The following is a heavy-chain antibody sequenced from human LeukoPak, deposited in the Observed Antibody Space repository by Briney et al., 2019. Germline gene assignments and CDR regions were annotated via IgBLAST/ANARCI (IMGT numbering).Heavy chain of an antibody. CDR2: INHSGST. CDR1: GGSFSGYY. Sequence: SETLSLTCAVYGGSFSGYYWSWIRQPPGKGLEWIGEINHSGSTNYNPSLKSRVTISVDTSKNQFSLKLSSVTAADTAVYYCARHGESNFYFDYWGQGTLVTVSS. V-gene: IGHV4-34*01. CDR3: ARHGESNFYFDY. J-gene: IGHJ4*02. D-gene: IGHD7-27*01.